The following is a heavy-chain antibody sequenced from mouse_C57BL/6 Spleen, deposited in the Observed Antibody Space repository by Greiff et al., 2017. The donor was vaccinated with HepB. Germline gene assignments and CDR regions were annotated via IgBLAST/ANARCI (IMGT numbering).Heavy chain of an antibody. CDR2: IDPSDSYT. J-gene: IGHJ2*01. Sequence: QLQQPGAELVRPGTSVKLSCKASGYTFTSYWMHWVKQRPGQGLEWIGVIDPSDSYTNYNQKFKGKATLTVDTSSSTAYMQLSSLTSEDSAVYYCARFLYYYDYFDYWGQGTTLTVSS. V-gene: IGHV1-59*01. D-gene: IGHD1-1*01. CDR3: ARFLYYYDYFDY. CDR1: GYTFTSYW.